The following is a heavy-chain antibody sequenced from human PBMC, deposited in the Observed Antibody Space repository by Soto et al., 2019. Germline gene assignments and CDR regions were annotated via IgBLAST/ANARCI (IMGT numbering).Heavy chain of an antibody. J-gene: IGHJ6*02. CDR2: ISGRGRSS. CDR1: GFTFSSYA. D-gene: IGHD3-3*01. V-gene: IGHV3-23*01. CDR3: ARGFFGVVSKGSPYYYYGMDV. Sequence: GGSLRLSCAASGFTFSSYAMSWVRQAPGKGLEWVSIISGRGRSSYYADSVKGRFTISRDNSKNTLYLQMNSLRAEDTAVYYCARGFFGVVSKGSPYYYYGMDVWGQGTTVTVSS.